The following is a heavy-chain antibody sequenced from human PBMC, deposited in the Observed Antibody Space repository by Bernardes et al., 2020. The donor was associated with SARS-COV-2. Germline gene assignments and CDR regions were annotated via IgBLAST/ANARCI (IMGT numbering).Heavy chain of an antibody. CDR1: GGSIGSGTYH. CDR3: ARGYSSAWFSEFFQH. V-gene: IGHV4-61*02. D-gene: IGHD6-19*01. J-gene: IGHJ1*01. Sequence: SVTLTLTCTVSGGSIGSGTYHWSWIRQTAGKGLEWIGRIYPRGSTNYNPSLKSRVTISIDPPKNQFSLRLTSVTAADTAVYYCARGYSSAWFSEFFQHWGQGTVVTVS. CDR2: IYPRGST.